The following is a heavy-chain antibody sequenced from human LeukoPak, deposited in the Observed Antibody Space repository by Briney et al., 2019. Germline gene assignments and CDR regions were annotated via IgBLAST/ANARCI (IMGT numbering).Heavy chain of an antibody. Sequence: ASVKVSCKASGYTFTSYGISWVRQAPGQGLEWMGIINPSGGSTSYAQKFQGRVTMTRDTSTSTVYMELSSLRSEDTAVYYCARDDSSGYPIDYWGQGTLVTVSS. V-gene: IGHV1-46*01. CDR2: INPSGGST. J-gene: IGHJ4*02. CDR1: GYTFTSYG. CDR3: ARDDSSGYPIDY. D-gene: IGHD3-22*01.